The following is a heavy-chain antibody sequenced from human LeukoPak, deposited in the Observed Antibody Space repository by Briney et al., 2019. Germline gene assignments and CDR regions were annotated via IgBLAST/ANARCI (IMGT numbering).Heavy chain of an antibody. D-gene: IGHD3-22*01. V-gene: IGHV1-18*01. CDR2: ISAYNGNT. J-gene: IGHJ4*02. CDR3: ARVYDSSGYYPVFDY. CDR1: GYTFTSYG. Sequence: GASVKVSCKASGYTFTSYGISWVRQAPGQGLEWMGWISAYNGNTNYAQKLQGRVTMTRDMSTSTVYMELSSLRSEDTAVYYCARVYDSSGYYPVFDYWGQGTLVTVSS.